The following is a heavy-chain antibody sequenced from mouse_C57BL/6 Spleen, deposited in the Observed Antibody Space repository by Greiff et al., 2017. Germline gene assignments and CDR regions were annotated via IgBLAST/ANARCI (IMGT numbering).Heavy chain of an antibody. V-gene: IGHV1-50*01. D-gene: IGHD3-3*01. Sequence: VQLQQPGAELVKPGASVKLSCKASGYTFTSYWMQWVKQRPGQGLEWIGEIEPSDSYTTSNQKFKGKATLTLDHSSSPAYMQLSSLTSEDSAVYYGARGGTLYYFDYWGQGTTLTVSS. CDR3: ARGGTLYYFDY. J-gene: IGHJ2*01. CDR1: GYTFTSYW. CDR2: IEPSDSYT.